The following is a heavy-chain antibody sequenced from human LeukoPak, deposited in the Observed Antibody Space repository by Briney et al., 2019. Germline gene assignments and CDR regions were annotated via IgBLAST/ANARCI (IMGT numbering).Heavy chain of an antibody. D-gene: IGHD6-6*01. CDR1: GFTFSSYS. CDR3: ARDPTYSSSSFDY. Sequence: GGSLRLSCAASGFTFSSYSMNWVRQAPGKGLEWVSYISSSSSTIYYADSVKGRFTISRDNAKNSLYLQMNSLRAEDTAVYYCARDPTYSSSSFDYWGQGTLVTVSS. CDR2: ISSSSSTI. J-gene: IGHJ4*02. V-gene: IGHV3-48*01.